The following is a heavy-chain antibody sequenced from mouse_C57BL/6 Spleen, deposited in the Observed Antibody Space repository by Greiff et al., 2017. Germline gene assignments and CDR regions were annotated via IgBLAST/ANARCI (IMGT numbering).Heavy chain of an antibody. CDR3: ARNSVVDWYFDV. CDR2: IWSGGST. CDR1: GFSLTSYG. J-gene: IGHJ1*03. Sequence: VMLVESGPGLVQPSQSLSITCTVSGFSLTSYGVHWVRQSPGKGLEWLGVIWSGGSTDYNAAFISRLSISKDNSKSQVFFKMNSLQADDTAIYYCARNSVVDWYFDVWGTGTTVTVSS. V-gene: IGHV2-2*01. D-gene: IGHD1-1*01.